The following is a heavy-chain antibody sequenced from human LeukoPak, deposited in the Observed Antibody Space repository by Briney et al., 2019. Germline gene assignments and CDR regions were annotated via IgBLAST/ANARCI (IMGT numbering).Heavy chain of an antibody. V-gene: IGHV4-38-2*01. J-gene: IGHJ4*02. CDR1: GYSISSGYY. D-gene: IGHD4-11*01. Sequence: SETLSLTCAVTGYSISSGYYWGWIRQPPGQGLEWIGSIYHSGSTYYNPSLKSRVTISVDTSKDQFSLKLSSVTAADTAVYYCARLQLFYSNYVDYWGQGTLVTVSS. CDR3: ARLQLFYSNYVDY. CDR2: IYHSGST.